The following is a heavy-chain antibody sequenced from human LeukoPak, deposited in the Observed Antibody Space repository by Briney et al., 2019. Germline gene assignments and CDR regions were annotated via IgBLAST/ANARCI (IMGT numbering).Heavy chain of an antibody. J-gene: IGHJ3*02. D-gene: IGHD2-15*01. CDR1: GYTFTGYY. Sequence: GASVKVSCKASGYTFTGYYMHWVRQAPGQGLEWMGWINPNSGGTNYAQKFQGRVTMTRDTSISTAYMELSRLRSDDTAVYYCARGNIVVVAAATVGPSPYAFDIWGQGTMVTVSS. V-gene: IGHV1-2*02. CDR3: ARGNIVVVAAATVGPSPYAFDI. CDR2: INPNSGGT.